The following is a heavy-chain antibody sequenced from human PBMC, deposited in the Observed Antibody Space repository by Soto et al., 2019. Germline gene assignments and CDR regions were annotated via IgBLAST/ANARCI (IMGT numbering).Heavy chain of an antibody. CDR3: AREGYYDSTGRGAFDI. CDR2: IWYDGSNK. J-gene: IGHJ3*02. CDR1: GFTFSSYG. D-gene: IGHD3-22*01. V-gene: IGHV3-33*01. Sequence: GGSLRLSCAASGFTFSSYGMHWVRQAPGKGLEWVAIIWYDGSNKYYTDSVKGRFTISRDNSKNTLYLQMNSLRAEDTAVYYCAREGYYDSTGRGAFDIWGQGTLVTVSS.